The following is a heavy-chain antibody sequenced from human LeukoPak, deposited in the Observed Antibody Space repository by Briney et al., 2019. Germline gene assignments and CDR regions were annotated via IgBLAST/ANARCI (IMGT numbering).Heavy chain of an antibody. Sequence: GGSLRLYCAASGFTFSSYSMNWVRQAPGKGLQWVSYISSGSSTIYYADSVKGRFTISRDNAKNSLCLQMNSLRDEDTAVYYCARGNIVVVTAIRDAFDIWGQGTMVTVSS. CDR3: ARGNIVVVTAIRDAFDI. D-gene: IGHD2-21*02. CDR2: ISSGSSTI. CDR1: GFTFSSYS. J-gene: IGHJ3*02. V-gene: IGHV3-48*02.